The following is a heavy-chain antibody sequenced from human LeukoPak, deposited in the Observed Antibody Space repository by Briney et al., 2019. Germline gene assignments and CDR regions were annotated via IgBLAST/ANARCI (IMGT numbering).Heavy chain of an antibody. CDR3: ARDSDGWSRDY. Sequence: PGGSLRLSCAASGFTFSDYYMSWIRQAPGKGLEWVSYISSSGSTIYYADSVKGRFTISRDNAKNSLYLQMNSLTVEDTAIYYCARDSDGWSRDYWGQGTLVTVSS. D-gene: IGHD5-24*01. J-gene: IGHJ4*02. V-gene: IGHV3-11*04. CDR2: ISSSGSTI. CDR1: GFTFSDYY.